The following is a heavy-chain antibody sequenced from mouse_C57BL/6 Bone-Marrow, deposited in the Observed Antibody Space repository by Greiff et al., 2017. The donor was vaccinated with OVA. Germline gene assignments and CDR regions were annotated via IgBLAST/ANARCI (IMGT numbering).Heavy chain of an antibody. CDR1: GFTFSSYG. V-gene: IGHV5-6*01. CDR2: ISSGGSYT. CDR3: ARPPYSNYWFAY. D-gene: IGHD2-5*01. J-gene: IGHJ3*01. Sequence: DVPLVESWGELVKPGGSLKLSCAASGFTFSSYGMSLVRPTPDNRLEWVATISSGGSYTYYPDSVKGRFTISRDNAKNTLYLQMSSLKSEDTAMYYCARPPYSNYWFAYWGQGTLVTVSA.